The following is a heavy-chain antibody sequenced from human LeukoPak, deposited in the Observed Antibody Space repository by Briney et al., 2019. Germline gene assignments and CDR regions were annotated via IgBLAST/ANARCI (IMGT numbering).Heavy chain of an antibody. Sequence: SETLSLTCAVYGGSFSGYYWSWIRQPPGKGLEWIGEINHSGSTNYNPSLKSRVTISVDTSKNQFSLKLSSVTAADTAVYYCARHGTFGGVIRSWGQGTLVTVSS. V-gene: IGHV4-34*01. CDR3: ARHGTFGGVIRS. CDR1: GGSFSGYY. D-gene: IGHD3-16*01. J-gene: IGHJ5*02. CDR2: INHSGST.